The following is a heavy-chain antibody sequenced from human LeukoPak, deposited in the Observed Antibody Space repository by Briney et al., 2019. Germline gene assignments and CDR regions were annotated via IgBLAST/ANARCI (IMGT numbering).Heavy chain of an antibody. D-gene: IGHD1-26*01. J-gene: IGHJ3*02. CDR3: ARGLSGSYYDAFDI. CDR2: IYTSGST. Sequence: SETLSLTCTVSGSSISSYYWSWIRQPAGKGLEWIGRIYTSGSTNYNPSLKSRVTMSVDTSKNQFSLKLSSVTAADTAVYYCARGLSGSYYDAFDIWGQGTMVTVSS. CDR1: GSSISSYY. V-gene: IGHV4-4*07.